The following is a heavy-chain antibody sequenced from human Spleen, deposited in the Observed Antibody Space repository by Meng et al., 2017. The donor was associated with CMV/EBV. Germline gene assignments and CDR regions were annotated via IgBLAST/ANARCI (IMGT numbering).Heavy chain of an antibody. J-gene: IGHJ4*02. CDR3: AKDYYDSSGYYPHSRFDY. CDR1: GFTFSSYD. V-gene: IGHV3-13*01. Sequence: GGSLRLSCAASGFTFSSYDMHWVRQATGKGLEWVSAIGTAGDTYYPGSVKGRFTISRDNSKNTLYLQMNSLRAEDTAVYYCAKDYYDSSGYYPHSRFDYWGQGTLVTVSS. D-gene: IGHD3-22*01. CDR2: IGTAGDT.